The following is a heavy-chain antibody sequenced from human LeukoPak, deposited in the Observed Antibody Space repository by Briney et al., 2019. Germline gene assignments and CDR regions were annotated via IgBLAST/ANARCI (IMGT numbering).Heavy chain of an antibody. D-gene: IGHD2-2*01. J-gene: IGHJ3*01. CDR2: INSDGSST. CDR1: GFTFSSNW. V-gene: IGHV3-74*01. CDR3: ARTEYCSPTSCKYASF. Sequence: PGGSLRLSCSAPGFTFSSNWMHWVRQAPGKGLEWVSQINSDGSSTNYADSVKGRFTISRDNAKNTLYLQMNSLRAEDTAVYYCARTEYCSPTSCKYASFWGQGTMVTVSS.